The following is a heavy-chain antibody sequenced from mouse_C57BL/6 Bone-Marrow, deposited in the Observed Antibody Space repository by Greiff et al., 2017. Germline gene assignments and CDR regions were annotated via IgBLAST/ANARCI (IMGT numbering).Heavy chain of an antibody. V-gene: IGHV1-55*01. CDR1: GYTFTSYW. CDR2: IYPGSGST. CDR3: ARWDYGSRGAMDY. Sequence: QVQLQQPGAELVKPGASVKMSCKASGYTFTSYWITWVKQRPGQGLEWIGDIYPGSGSTNYNEKFKSKATLTVDTSSSTAYMQLSRLTSEDAAVYYCARWDYGSRGAMDYWGQGTSVTVSS. J-gene: IGHJ4*01. D-gene: IGHD1-1*01.